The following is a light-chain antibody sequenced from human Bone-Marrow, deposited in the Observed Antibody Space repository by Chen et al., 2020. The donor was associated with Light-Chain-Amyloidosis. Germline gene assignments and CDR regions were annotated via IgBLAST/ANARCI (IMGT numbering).Light chain of an antibody. CDR2: EDD. CDR1: SGSIATNY. J-gene: IGLJ3*02. Sequence: MLTQPHRVSESPGKTVILSCTRSSGSIATNYVRWYQQRPGRLPTTVIDEDDQRPSGVPDRYSGSTDTSTNAASLTISGLKTEDEAYYYCQSYQGSSQGVFGGGTKLTVL. V-gene: IGLV6-57*01. CDR3: QSYQGSSQGV.